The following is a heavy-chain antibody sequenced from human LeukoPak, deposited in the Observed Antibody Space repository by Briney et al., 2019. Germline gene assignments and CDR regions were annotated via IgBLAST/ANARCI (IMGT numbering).Heavy chain of an antibody. CDR2: IYTSGST. Sequence: SETLSLTCTVSGGSISSGSYYWSWIRQPAGKGLEWIGRIYTSGSTNYNPSLKSRVTISVDTSKNQFSLKLSSVTAADTAVYYCARGSCSSTSCYSYSDYWGQGTLVTVS. CDR3: ARGSCSSTSCYSYSDY. J-gene: IGHJ4*02. CDR1: GGSISSGSYY. D-gene: IGHD2-2*02. V-gene: IGHV4-61*02.